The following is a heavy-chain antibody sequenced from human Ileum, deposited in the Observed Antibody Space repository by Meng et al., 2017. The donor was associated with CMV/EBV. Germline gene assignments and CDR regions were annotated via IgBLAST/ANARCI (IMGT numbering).Heavy chain of an antibody. V-gene: IGHV4-39*01. CDR3: ARRGPYYGSAYYFDY. J-gene: IGHJ4*02. Sequence: SGDSISSSSYYWGWIRQPPGKGLEWIGSIYYSGSSYYNPSLRSRVIISVDTSKNQFSLKLSSVTAADTAVYYCARRGPYYGSAYYFDYWGQGTLVTVSS. D-gene: IGHD3-10*01. CDR2: IYYSGSS. CDR1: GDSISSSSYY.